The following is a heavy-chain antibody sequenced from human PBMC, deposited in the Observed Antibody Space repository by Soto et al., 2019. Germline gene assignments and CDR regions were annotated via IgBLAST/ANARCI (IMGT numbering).Heavy chain of an antibody. CDR2: INSDGSVS. J-gene: IGHJ4*02. D-gene: IGHD6-19*01. CDR3: ARTDKYNSQSSGWANRFDY. Sequence: EVQLVESGGGLVQPGGSLRLSCAASGFTFSNYWMYWVRQAPGKGLVWVSRINSDGSVSSYADSVKGRLTISRDNSKNTLYLQMNSLRAEDTAVYYCARTDKYNSQSSGWANRFDYWGQGTLVTVSS. V-gene: IGHV3-74*01. CDR1: GFTFSNYW.